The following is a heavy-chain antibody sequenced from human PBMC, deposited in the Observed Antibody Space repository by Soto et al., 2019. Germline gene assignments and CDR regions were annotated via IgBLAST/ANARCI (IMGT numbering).Heavy chain of an antibody. CDR2: FSNYNGIT. J-gene: IGHJ4*02. V-gene: IGHV1-18*01. CDR1: GYIFTSYG. CDR3: AESMGGSGTYVS. D-gene: IGHD3-10*01. Sequence: VELVQSGAEVKKPGASVKVSCKASGYIFTSYGISWVRQAPGEGLEWMGWFSNYNGITNYAQKVQGRVTLTTDRSTSTAYMELRSLRSDDTAVYYCAESMGGSGTYVSWGQGTLVTVSS.